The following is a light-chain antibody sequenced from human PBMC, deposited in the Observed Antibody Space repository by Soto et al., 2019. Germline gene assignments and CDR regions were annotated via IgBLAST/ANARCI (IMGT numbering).Light chain of an antibody. V-gene: IGLV2-14*01. Sequence: QPERNQPAYGNRVPGHCISIICTGTSSDVGGYNYVSWYQQHPGKAPTLMTSDASNRPSGVSNRFSGSKSRNTPSLTISALQAEEEADYDFSSWTSSSSWPFRPGTKVTVL. J-gene: IGLJ1*01. CDR3: SSWTSSSSWP. CDR2: DAS. CDR1: SSDVGGYNY.